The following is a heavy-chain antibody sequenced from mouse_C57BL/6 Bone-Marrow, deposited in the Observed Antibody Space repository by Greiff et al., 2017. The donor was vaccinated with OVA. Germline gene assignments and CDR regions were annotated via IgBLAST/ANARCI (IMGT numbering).Heavy chain of an antibody. CDR1: GFTFSSYA. V-gene: IGHV5-9-1*02. J-gene: IGHJ3*01. CDR3: TRDRGLRPWFAY. CDR2: ISSGGDYI. D-gene: IGHD2-4*01. Sequence: EVKLVESGEGLVKPGGSLKLSCAASGFTFSSYAMSWVRQTPEKRLEWVAYISSGGDYIYYADTVKGRFTISRDNARNTLYLQMSSLKSEDTAMYYCTRDRGLRPWFAYWGQGTLVTVSA.